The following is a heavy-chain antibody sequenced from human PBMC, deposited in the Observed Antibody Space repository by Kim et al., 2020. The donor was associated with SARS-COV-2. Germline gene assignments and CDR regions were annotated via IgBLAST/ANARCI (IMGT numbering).Heavy chain of an antibody. CDR3: ARIIAAATTDLNDAFDI. CDR2: IIPIFGTA. J-gene: IGHJ3*02. Sequence: SVKVSCKASGGTFSSYAISWVRQAPGQGLEWMGGIIPIFGTANYAQKFQGRVTITADESTSTDYMELSSLRSEDTAVYYCARIIAAATTDLNDAFDIWGQGTMVTVSS. V-gene: IGHV1-69*13. D-gene: IGHD6-13*01. CDR1: GGTFSSYA.